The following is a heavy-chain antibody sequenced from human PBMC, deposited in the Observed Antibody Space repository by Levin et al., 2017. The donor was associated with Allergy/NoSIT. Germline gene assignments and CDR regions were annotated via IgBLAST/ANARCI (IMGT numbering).Heavy chain of an antibody. V-gene: IGHV3-15*01. CDR2: IKSKTDGGTT. CDR3: TTLTRPATAIPGPY. Sequence: GGSLRLSCAASGFTFSNAWMSWVRQAPGKGLEWVGRIKSKTDGGTTDYAAPVKGRFTISRDDSKNTLYLQMNSLKTEDTAVYYCTTLTRPATAIPGPYWGQGTLVTVSS. J-gene: IGHJ4*02. D-gene: IGHD2-2*02. CDR1: GFTFSNAW.